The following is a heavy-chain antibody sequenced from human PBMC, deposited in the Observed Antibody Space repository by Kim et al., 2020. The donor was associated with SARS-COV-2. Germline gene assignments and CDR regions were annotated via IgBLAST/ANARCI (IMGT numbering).Heavy chain of an antibody. CDR1: GFTFSSYA. CDR3: AKDLVIRYSSGWYGNDAFEI. J-gene: IGHJ3*02. CDR2: ISGSGGST. V-gene: IGHV3-23*01. Sequence: GGSLRLSCAASGFTFSSYAMSWVRQAPGKGLEWVSAISGSGGSTYYADSVKGRFTISRDNSKNTLYLQMNSLRAEDTAVYYCAKDLVIRYSSGWYGNDAFEIWGQGRMVTVSS. D-gene: IGHD6-19*01.